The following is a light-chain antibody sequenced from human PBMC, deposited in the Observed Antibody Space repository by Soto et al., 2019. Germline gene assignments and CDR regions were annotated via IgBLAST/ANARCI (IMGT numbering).Light chain of an antibody. CDR1: QDISSY. Sequence: DIQLTQSPSFLSASVGDRVIITCRASQDISSYLAWYQQRPGKVPRFLTHAASTLQSGVPLRFSAAGSGTTFTLKISSLQPEDIATYYCQQLNRFPRTFGQGTKVEV. CDR2: AAS. V-gene: IGKV1-9*01. CDR3: QQLNRFPRT. J-gene: IGKJ1*01.